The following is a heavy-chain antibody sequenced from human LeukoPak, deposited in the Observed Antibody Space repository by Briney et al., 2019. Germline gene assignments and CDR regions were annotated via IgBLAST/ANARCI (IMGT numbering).Heavy chain of an antibody. D-gene: IGHD4-17*01. J-gene: IGHJ2*01. Sequence: SETLSLTCTVSGGSISSYYWSWIRQPPGKGLEWIGYIYYSGSTNYNPSLKSRVTISVDTSKNQFSLKLSSVTAADTAVYYCARDREDYGAPFDHWGRGTLVTVSS. CDR1: GGSISSYY. CDR2: IYYSGST. CDR3: ARDREDYGAPFDH. V-gene: IGHV4-59*01.